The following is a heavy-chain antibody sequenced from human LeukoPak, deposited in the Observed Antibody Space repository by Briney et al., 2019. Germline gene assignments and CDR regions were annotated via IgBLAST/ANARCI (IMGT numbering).Heavy chain of an antibody. Sequence: GGSLRLSCAASGFTFSDYYMSWIRQAPGKGLEWVSYISSSSSYTNYADSVEGRFTISRDNAKNSLYLQMNSLRAEDTAVYYCARVLLYSGYDPYYYYGMDVWGQGTTVTVSS. CDR1: GFTFSDYY. CDR3: ARVLLYSGYDPYYYYGMDV. V-gene: IGHV3-11*05. J-gene: IGHJ6*02. D-gene: IGHD5-12*01. CDR2: ISSSSSYT.